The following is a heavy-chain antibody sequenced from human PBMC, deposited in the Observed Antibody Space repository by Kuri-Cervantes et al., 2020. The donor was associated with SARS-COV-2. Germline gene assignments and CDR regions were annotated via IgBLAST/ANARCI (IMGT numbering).Heavy chain of an antibody. V-gene: IGHV1-3*01. CDR1: GYTCTSYA. CDR2: NNAGNGNT. D-gene: IGHD4/OR15-4a*01. CDR3: ARVGNRLSGMEV. J-gene: IGHJ6*02. Sequence: ASVTVSCKASGYTCTSYAMHWVRQAPGQRLEWMGWNNAGNGNTKYSQKFQGRVTVTADESTSKAYMTLSRLSSNDTAVYDCARVGNRLSGMEVWGQGTTVTVSS.